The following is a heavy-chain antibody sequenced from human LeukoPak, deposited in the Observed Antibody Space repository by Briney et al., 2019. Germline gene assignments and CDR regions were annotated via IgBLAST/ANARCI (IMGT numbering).Heavy chain of an antibody. CDR2: INHSGST. Sequence: PETLSLTCAVYGGSFSGYYWSWIRQPPGKGLEWIGEINHSGSTNYNPSLKSRVTISVDTSKNQFSLKLSSVTAADTAVYYCARGKGLPTRMEVWGKGTTVTVSS. D-gene: IGHD5-18*01. J-gene: IGHJ6*04. CDR3: ARGKGLPTRMEV. CDR1: GGSFSGYY. V-gene: IGHV4-34*01.